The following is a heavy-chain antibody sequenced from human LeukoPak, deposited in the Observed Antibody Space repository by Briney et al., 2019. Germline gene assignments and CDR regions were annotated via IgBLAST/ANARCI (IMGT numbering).Heavy chain of an antibody. D-gene: IGHD3-10*01. Sequence: GGSLRLSCAASGFTFSSFAMSWVRQAPGKGLEWVPSISGGATTIYYADSVKGRFTISRDNAKNSLYLQMSSLRAEDTAVYYCVRVSLGNDYGSGSYDYWGQGTLVTVSS. CDR2: ISGGATTI. V-gene: IGHV3-23*01. J-gene: IGHJ4*02. CDR3: VRVSLGNDYGSGSYDY. CDR1: GFTFSSFA.